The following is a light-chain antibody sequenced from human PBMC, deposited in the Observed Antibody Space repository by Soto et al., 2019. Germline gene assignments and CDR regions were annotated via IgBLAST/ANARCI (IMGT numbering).Light chain of an antibody. Sequence: QSVLTQPPSVSGAPGQRVTISCTGSSSNIGSGYDVHWYQQLPGTAPKVLIYGNTNRPSGVPDRFSGSRSGTSASLAITGLQAEDEADYYCQSYDSSLSHSVFGGGTKLTVL. CDR1: SSNIGSGYD. CDR2: GNT. V-gene: IGLV1-40*01. J-gene: IGLJ3*02. CDR3: QSYDSSLSHSV.